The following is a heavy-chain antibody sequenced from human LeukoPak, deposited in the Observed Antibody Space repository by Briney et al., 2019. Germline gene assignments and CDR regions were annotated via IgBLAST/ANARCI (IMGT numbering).Heavy chain of an antibody. J-gene: IGHJ4*02. V-gene: IGHV4-61*02. D-gene: IGHD3-22*01. CDR2: IYTSGST. CDR1: GGSISSGSYY. CDR3: ARGTYYYDSSGYQVLDY. Sequence: SQTLSLTCTVSGGSISSGSYYWSWIRQPAGKGLEWIGRIYTSGSTNYNPSLKSRVTISVDTSKNQFSLKLSSVTAADTAVYYCARGTYYYDSSGYQVLDYWGQGTLVTVSS.